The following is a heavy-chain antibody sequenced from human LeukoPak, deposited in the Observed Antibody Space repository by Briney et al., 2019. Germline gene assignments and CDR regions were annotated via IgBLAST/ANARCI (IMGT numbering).Heavy chain of an antibody. Sequence: GGSLRLSCAASGFTFSSYSMNWVRQAPGKGLEWVSFISSSSSAIYYADSVKGRFTISRDNAKNSLYLQMNSLRAEDTAVYYCARDRGGSYSAIDYWGQGTLVTVSS. J-gene: IGHJ4*02. V-gene: IGHV3-48*04. CDR3: ARDRGGSYSAIDY. CDR2: ISSSSSAI. CDR1: GFTFSSYS. D-gene: IGHD1-26*01.